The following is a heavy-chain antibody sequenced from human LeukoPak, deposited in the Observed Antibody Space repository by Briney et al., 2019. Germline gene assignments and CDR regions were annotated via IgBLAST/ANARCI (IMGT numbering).Heavy chain of an antibody. CDR3: AKADRQQLVLSPFDY. CDR1: GFTFSSYA. Sequence: GGSLRLSCAASGFTFSSYAMIWVRQAPGKGLAWVSGISGSGGSTYYADSVKGRFTISRDNSKNTLYLQMNSLRAEDTVAYYGAKADRQQLVLSPFDYWGQGTLVTVSS. D-gene: IGHD6-13*01. CDR2: ISGSGGST. J-gene: IGHJ4*02. V-gene: IGHV3-23*01.